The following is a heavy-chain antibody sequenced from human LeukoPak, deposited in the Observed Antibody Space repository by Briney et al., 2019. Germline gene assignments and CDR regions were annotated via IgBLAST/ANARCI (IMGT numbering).Heavy chain of an antibody. CDR2: MRVGGKT. CDR3: AKGRDNYAYGDFDY. V-gene: IGHV3-23*01. Sequence: GGSLRLSCVASGFTFSNYGMSWVRQAPGKGLEWASIMRVGGKTYYAESVKGRFTISRDNSKYTVYLQMSNLRAEDTALYYCAKGRDNYAYGDFDYWGQGTLVTVSS. J-gene: IGHJ4*02. CDR1: GFTFSNYG. D-gene: IGHD5-18*01.